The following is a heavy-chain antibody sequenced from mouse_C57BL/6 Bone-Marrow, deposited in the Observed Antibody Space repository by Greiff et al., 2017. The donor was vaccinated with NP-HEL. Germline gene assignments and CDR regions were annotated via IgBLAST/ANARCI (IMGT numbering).Heavy chain of an antibody. D-gene: IGHD1-1*02. CDR3: ARNCPSLWSPFAY. CDR2: IWSGGST. Sequence: QVQLQQSGPGLVQPSQSLSITCTVSGFSLTSYGVHWVRQSPGKGLEWLGVIWSGGSTDYNAAFISSLSISKDNSKSQVFFKMNSLQADDTAIYYCARNCPSLWSPFAYWGQGTLVTVSA. V-gene: IGHV2-2*01. CDR1: GFSLTSYG. J-gene: IGHJ3*01.